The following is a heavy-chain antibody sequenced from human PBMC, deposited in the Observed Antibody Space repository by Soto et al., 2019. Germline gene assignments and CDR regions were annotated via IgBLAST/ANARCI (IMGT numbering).Heavy chain of an antibody. D-gene: IGHD3-22*01. CDR3: AREYYYDSSGYYFHYYGMDV. V-gene: IGHV1-69*02. CDR2: IIPILGIA. J-gene: IGHJ6*02. Sequence: QVQLVQSGAEVKKPGSSVKVSCKASGGTFSSYTISWVRQAPGQGLEWMGRIIPILGIANYAQKFQGRVTITADKSTSTAYMELSSLRSEDTAVYYCAREYYYDSSGYYFHYYGMDVWGQGTTVTVSS. CDR1: GGTFSSYT.